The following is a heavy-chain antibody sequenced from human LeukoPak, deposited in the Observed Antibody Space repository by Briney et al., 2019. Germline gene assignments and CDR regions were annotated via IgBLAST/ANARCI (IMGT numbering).Heavy chain of an antibody. Sequence: GGSLRLSCAASGSTFDDYAMHWVRQAPGKGLEWVSLISWDGGSTYYADSVKGRFTISRDNSKNSLYLQMNSLRAEDTALYYCAKDMAAYYYASGNIDYWGQGTLVTVSS. D-gene: IGHD3-10*01. CDR2: ISWDGGST. V-gene: IGHV3-43D*03. CDR1: GSTFDDYA. J-gene: IGHJ4*02. CDR3: AKDMAAYYYASGNIDY.